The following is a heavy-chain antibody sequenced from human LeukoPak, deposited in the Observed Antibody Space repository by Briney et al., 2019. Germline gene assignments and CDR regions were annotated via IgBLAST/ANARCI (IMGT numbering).Heavy chain of an antibody. V-gene: IGHV1-69*05. CDR2: IIPIFGTA. Sequence: ASVKVSCKASGGTFSSYAISRVRQAPGQGLEWMGGIIPIFGTANYAQKFQGRVTITTDESTSTAYMELSSLRSEDTAVYYCARGEGYRVGAWWYFDYWGQGTLVTVSS. CDR3: ARGEGYRVGAWWYFDY. J-gene: IGHJ4*02. D-gene: IGHD1-26*01. CDR1: GGTFSSYA.